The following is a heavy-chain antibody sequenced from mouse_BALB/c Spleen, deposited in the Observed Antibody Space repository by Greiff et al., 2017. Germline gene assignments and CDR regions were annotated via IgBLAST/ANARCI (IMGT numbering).Heavy chain of an antibody. D-gene: IGHD4-1*01. Sequence: QVQLQQPGAELVKPGASVKLSCKASGYTFTSYWMHWVKQRPGQGLEWIGEINPSNGRTNYNEKFKSKATLTVDKSSSTAYMQLSSLTSEDSAVYYCARRGGDWGDYWGQGTTLTVSS. V-gene: IGHV1S81*02. CDR3: ARRGGDWGDY. CDR1: GYTFTSYW. J-gene: IGHJ2*01. CDR2: INPSNGRT.